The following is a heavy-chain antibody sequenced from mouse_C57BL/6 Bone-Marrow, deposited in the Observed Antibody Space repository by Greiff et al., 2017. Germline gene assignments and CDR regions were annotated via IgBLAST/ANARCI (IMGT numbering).Heavy chain of an antibody. J-gene: IGHJ4*01. CDR3: ARHYSNHYYAMDY. CDR1: GYTFTSYG. V-gene: IGHV1-81*01. D-gene: IGHD2-5*01. CDR2: IYPRSGNT. Sequence: VKLMESGAELARPGASVKLSCKASGYTFTSYGISWVKQRTGQGLEWIGEIYPRSGNTYYNEKFKGKATLTADKSSSTAYMELRSLTSEDSAVYFCARHYSNHYYAMDYWGQGTSVTVSS.